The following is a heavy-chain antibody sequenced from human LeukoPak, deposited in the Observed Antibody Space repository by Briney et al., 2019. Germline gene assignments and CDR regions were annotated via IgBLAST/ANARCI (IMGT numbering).Heavy chain of an antibody. D-gene: IGHD2-21*01. J-gene: IGHJ3*02. CDR3: AKGWCRQWYCAFDI. V-gene: IGHV3-11*01. CDR1: GFTFSDYY. CDR2: ISSSGSTI. Sequence: GGSLRVSCAASGFTFSDYYMSWIRQAQGKGLEWVSYISSSGSTIYYGDSVKGRFTISRDNAKNSLYLQMNSLRAEDTAVYYCAKGWCRQWYCAFDIWGQGTMVTVSS.